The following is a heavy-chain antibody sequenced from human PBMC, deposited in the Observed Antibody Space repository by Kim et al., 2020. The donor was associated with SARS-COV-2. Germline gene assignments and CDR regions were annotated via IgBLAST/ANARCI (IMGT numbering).Heavy chain of an antibody. Sequence: SSDGSKAYYEDSGKGRFTISRDNSKNMVYLQMNSLRDEDTTVYYCAREWGSWGQGTLVTVSS. CDR3: AREWGS. D-gene: IGHD3-16*01. V-gene: IGHV3-30-3*01. J-gene: IGHJ5*02. CDR2: SSDGSKA.